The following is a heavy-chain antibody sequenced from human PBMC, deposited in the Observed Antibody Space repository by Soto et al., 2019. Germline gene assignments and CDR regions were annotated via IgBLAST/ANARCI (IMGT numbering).Heavy chain of an antibody. Sequence: GGSLRFSCAASGFTFSSYAMSWVRQAPGKGLEWVSAISCSGGSTYYADSVKGRFTISRDNSKNTLYLQMNSLRAEDTAVYYCAKPGMQLPLTYYFDYWGQGTLVTVSS. V-gene: IGHV3-23*01. J-gene: IGHJ4*02. CDR2: ISCSGGST. CDR3: AKPGMQLPLTYYFDY. CDR1: GFTFSSYA. D-gene: IGHD2-15*01.